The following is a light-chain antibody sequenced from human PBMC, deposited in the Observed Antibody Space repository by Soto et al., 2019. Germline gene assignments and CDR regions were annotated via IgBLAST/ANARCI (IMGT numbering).Light chain of an antibody. CDR3: QQYGSPPSLT. V-gene: IGKV3-20*01. Sequence: EIVLTQSPGTLSLSPGERVTLSCRARQSVSGSYLAWYQQKPGQAPRLLINGASSRATGIPDRFSGSGSGTDFTLTISRLEPEDFAVYYCQQYGSPPSLTFGGGTKVEIK. CDR2: GAS. J-gene: IGKJ4*01. CDR1: QSVSGSY.